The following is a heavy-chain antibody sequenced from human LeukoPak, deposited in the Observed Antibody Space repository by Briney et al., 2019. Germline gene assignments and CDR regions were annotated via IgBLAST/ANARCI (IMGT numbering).Heavy chain of an antibody. J-gene: IGHJ4*02. CDR2: VHHSGST. D-gene: IGHD3-10*01. V-gene: IGHV4-38-2*02. CDR1: DFSISSCYH. Sequence: PSETLSLTCAVSDFSISSCYHWGWLRQPPGKGLEWIGAVHHSGSTYYNPSLKSRVTMSTDTSKSQFSLKLSSVTAADTAVYYCARDRSYFSFDYWGQGTLVSVSS. CDR3: ARDRSYFSFDY.